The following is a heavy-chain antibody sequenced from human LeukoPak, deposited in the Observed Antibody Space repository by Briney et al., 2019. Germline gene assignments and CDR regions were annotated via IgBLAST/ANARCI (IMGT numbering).Heavy chain of an antibody. CDR3: ARDGTRPFPGRNNPSYYYYYMDV. CDR1: GFTVSSNS. J-gene: IGHJ6*03. D-gene: IGHD1-7*01. V-gene: IGHV3-66*03. Sequence: GGSLRLSCTVSGFTVSSNSMSWVRQAPGKGLEWVSFIYSGTIHYSDSVKGRFTISRDNSKNTLYLQMNSLRAEDTAVYYCARDGTRPFPGRNNPSYYYYYMDVWGKGTTVTISS. CDR2: IYSGTI.